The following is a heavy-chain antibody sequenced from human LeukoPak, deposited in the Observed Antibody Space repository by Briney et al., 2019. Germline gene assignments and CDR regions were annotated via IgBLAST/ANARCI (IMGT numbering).Heavy chain of an antibody. J-gene: IGHJ4*02. Sequence: ASVKVSCKASGYTFTSYGISWVRQAPGQGLEWVGWISAYNGKTNYAQKLQGRVTMTTDTSTSTAYMELRSLRSDDTAVYYCARAGWLMVYATIDYWGQGTLVTDPS. D-gene: IGHD2-8*01. CDR3: ARAGWLMVYATIDY. V-gene: IGHV1-18*01. CDR2: ISAYNGKT. CDR1: GYTFTSYG.